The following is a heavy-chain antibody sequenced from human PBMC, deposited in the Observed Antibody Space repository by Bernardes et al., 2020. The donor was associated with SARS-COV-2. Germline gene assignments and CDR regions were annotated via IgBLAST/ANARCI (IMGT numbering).Heavy chain of an antibody. V-gene: IGHV4-59*01. CDR1: GGSISSYY. D-gene: IGHD5-12*01. CDR3: ARGDGYNLAY. CDR2: IYYSGST. J-gene: IGHJ4*02. Sequence: ETLSLTCTVSGGSISSYYWSWIRQPPGTGLEWIGYIYYSGSTNYNPSLKSRVTISVDTSKNQFSLKLSSVTAADTAVYYCARGDGYNLAYWGQGTLVTVSS.